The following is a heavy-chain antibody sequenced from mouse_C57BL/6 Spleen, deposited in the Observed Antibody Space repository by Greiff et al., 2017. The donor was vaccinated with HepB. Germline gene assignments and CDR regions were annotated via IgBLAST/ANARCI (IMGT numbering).Heavy chain of an antibody. J-gene: IGHJ4*01. CDR3: TRWASNYGEVDY. CDR2: IDPETGGT. D-gene: IGHD2-5*01. V-gene: IGHV1-15*01. Sequence: ESGAELVRPGASVTLSCEASGYTFTDYEMHWVKQTPVHGLEWIGAIDPETGGTAYNQKFKGKAILTADKSSSTAYMELRSLTSEDSAVYYCTRWASNYGEVDYWGQGTSVTVSS. CDR1: GYTFTDYE.